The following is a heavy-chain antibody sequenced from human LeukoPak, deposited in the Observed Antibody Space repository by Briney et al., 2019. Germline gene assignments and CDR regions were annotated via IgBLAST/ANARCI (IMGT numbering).Heavy chain of an antibody. V-gene: IGHV3-48*01. CDR3: ASHAFGIAPEDY. D-gene: IGHD1-14*01. J-gene: IGHJ4*02. Sequence: QPGGSLRLSCAASGFTFTSYSMNWVRQAPGKGLEWISYISSTSSTIYYADSVKGRFTISRDNAKNSLYLQMNSLRAEDTAVYYCASHAFGIAPEDYWGQGTLVTVSS. CDR1: GFTFTSYS. CDR2: ISSTSSTI.